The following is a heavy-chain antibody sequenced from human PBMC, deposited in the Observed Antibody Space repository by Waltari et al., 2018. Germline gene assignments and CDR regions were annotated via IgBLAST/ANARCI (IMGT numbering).Heavy chain of an antibody. V-gene: IGHV4-59*01. CDR1: GGSISSYY. CDR3: ARCSSGWCGY. Sequence: QVQLQESGPGLVKPSETLSLTCTVSGGSISSYYWSWIRQPPGKGLEWIGYIYYSGSTNYNPSLKSRVTISVDTSKNQFSLKLSSVTAADTAVYYCARCSSGWCGYWGQGTLVTVSS. CDR2: IYYSGST. D-gene: IGHD6-19*01. J-gene: IGHJ4*02.